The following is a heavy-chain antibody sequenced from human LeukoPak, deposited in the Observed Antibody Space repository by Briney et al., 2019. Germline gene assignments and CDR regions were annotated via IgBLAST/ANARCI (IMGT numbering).Heavy chain of an antibody. D-gene: IGHD4-17*01. J-gene: IGHJ4*02. Sequence: SETLSLTCAVYGGSFSGYYWSWIRQSPGKGLEWIGEISQSGSTNYNPSLKSRVTISVNTSKNQFSLKLNSVTAADSAVYYCARTATVTTGWYIDYWGQGTLVTVSS. CDR1: GGSFSGYY. CDR3: ARTATVTTGWYIDY. V-gene: IGHV4-34*01. CDR2: ISQSGST.